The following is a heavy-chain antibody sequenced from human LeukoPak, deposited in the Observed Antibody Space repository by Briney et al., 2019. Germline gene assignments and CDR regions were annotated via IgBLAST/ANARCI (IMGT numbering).Heavy chain of an antibody. CDR2: IYYSGST. V-gene: IGHV4-39*07. CDR3: AREGLGWYSSSWYTGTNFDY. CDR1: GGSISSSSYY. J-gene: IGHJ4*02. D-gene: IGHD6-13*01. Sequence: SETLSLTCTVSGGSISSSSYYWGWIRQPPGKGLEWIGSIYYSGSTYYNPSLKSRVTISVDTSKNQFSLKLSSVTAADTAVYYCAREGLGWYSSSWYTGTNFDYWGQGTLVTVSS.